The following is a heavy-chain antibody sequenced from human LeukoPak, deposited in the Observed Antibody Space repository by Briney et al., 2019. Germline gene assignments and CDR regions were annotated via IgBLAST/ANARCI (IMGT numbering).Heavy chain of an antibody. D-gene: IGHD6-13*01. Sequence: KASETLSLTCAVYGGSFSGYYWSWIRQPPGKGLEWIGYIYYSGSTYYNPSLKSRVTISVDTSKNQFSLKLSSVTAADTAVYYCASSSSSWFDYYYYYGMDVWGQGTTVTVSS. CDR1: GGSFSGYY. CDR3: ASSSSSWFDYYYYYGMDV. CDR2: IYYSGST. J-gene: IGHJ6*02. V-gene: IGHV4-30-4*08.